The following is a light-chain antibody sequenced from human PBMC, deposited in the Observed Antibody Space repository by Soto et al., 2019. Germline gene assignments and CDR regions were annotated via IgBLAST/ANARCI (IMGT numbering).Light chain of an antibody. CDR2: KAS. V-gene: IGKV1-5*03. CDR1: QSINSL. CDR3: LQYNSYSEA. J-gene: IGKJ1*01. Sequence: DIQMTQSPSTLSASVGDRVTITCRASQSINSLLAWFQQKPGKAPEILIYKASSLESGVPSRFSGSGSGTELTLTISSLQPDDSATYYCLQYNSYSEAFGQWTKVDMK.